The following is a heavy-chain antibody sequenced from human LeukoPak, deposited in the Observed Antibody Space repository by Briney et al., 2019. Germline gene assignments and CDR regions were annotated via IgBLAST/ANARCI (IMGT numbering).Heavy chain of an antibody. J-gene: IGHJ4*02. V-gene: IGHV3-15*01. CDR2: IKSKTDGGTR. CDR1: GFTFSNAW. D-gene: IGHD5-18*01. CDR3: TTDLVDTVLVGDY. Sequence: PGGSLRLSCAASGFTFSNAWMSWVRQAPGKWLEWVGRIKSKTDGGTRDYAAPVKGRFTISRDDSKNTLYLQMNSLKTEDTAVYHCTTDLVDTVLVGDYWGQGTLVTVSS.